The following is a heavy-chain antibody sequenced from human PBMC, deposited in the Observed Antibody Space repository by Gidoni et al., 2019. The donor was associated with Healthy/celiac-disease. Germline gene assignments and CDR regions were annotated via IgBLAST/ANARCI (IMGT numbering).Heavy chain of an antibody. D-gene: IGHD6-19*01. CDR1: GFTFSSYA. CDR3: AREAVAGMLYFDY. Sequence: QVQLVESGGGVVQPGRSLRLPCAASGFTFSSYAMHWVRQAPGKGLEWVAVISYDGSNKYYADSVKGRFTISRDNSKNTLYLQMNSLRAEDTAVYYCAREAVAGMLYFDYWGQGTLVTVSS. J-gene: IGHJ4*02. CDR2: ISYDGSNK. V-gene: IGHV3-30-3*01.